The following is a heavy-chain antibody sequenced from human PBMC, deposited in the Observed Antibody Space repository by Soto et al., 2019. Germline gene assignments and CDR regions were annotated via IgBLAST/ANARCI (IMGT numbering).Heavy chain of an antibody. V-gene: IGHV3-15*01. Sequence: EVQVVESGGDLVEPGGSLRLSCVTSGFMFSSAWMSWVRQAPGKGLEWVARIKSTKDGGARDYAAPVNGRFSISRDDSKSTVYLQMNSLRAEDTALYYCVEGSNDFWGQGTLVTVSS. J-gene: IGHJ4*02. D-gene: IGHD3-10*01. CDR2: IKSTKDGGAR. CDR3: VEGSNDF. CDR1: GFMFSSAW.